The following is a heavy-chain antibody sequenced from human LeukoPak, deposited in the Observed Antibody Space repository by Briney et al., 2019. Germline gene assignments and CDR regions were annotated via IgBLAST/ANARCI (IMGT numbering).Heavy chain of an antibody. Sequence: GGSLRLSCAASGFTFSSYSMNWVRQAPGKGLEWVSSISSSSYIYYADSVKGRFTISRDNAKNSLYLQMNSLRAGDTAVYYCARDLPRIQLWVGYYYYYGMDVWGQGTTVTVSS. D-gene: IGHD5-18*01. CDR3: ARDLPRIQLWVGYYYYYGMDV. J-gene: IGHJ6*02. CDR1: GFTFSSYS. V-gene: IGHV3-21*01. CDR2: ISSSSYI.